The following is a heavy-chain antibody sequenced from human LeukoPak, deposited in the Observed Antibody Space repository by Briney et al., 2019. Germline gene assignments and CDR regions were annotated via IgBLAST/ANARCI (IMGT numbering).Heavy chain of an antibody. CDR2: ISGYNGNT. V-gene: IGHV1-18*01. CDR1: GYTFTSYD. J-gene: IGHJ3*02. D-gene: IGHD3-3*01. Sequence: ASVKVSCKASGYTFTSYDINWVRQATGQGLEWMGWISGYNGNTNSAQKLQGRVSMTTDTSTSTAYVELRSLRSDDTAVYYCARDRSPDFWSGDYRDAFDIWGQGTMVTVSS. CDR3: ARDRSPDFWSGDYRDAFDI.